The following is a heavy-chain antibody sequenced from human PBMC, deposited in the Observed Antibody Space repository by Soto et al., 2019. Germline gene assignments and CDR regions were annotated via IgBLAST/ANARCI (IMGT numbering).Heavy chain of an antibody. CDR3: AKPQSGPDAFDI. CDR2: ISYDGSNK. V-gene: IGHV3-30*18. CDR1: GFTFSSYG. Sequence: QVQLVESGGGVVQTGRSLRLSCAASGFTFSSYGMHWVRQAPGKGLEWVAVISYDGSNKYYVDSVKGRSTISSDNSKNPLYLQMNSPRAEDTAVYYCAKPQSGPDAFDIWGQGTMVTVSS. J-gene: IGHJ3*02.